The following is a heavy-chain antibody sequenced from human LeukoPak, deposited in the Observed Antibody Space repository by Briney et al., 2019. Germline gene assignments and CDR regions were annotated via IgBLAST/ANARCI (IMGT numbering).Heavy chain of an antibody. D-gene: IGHD2-2*01. V-gene: IGHV4-39*01. Sequence: SETLSLTCTVSGGSTTSNYYWGWIRQPPGKDLEWIGSIYYSGSTYYNPSLKSRVTMSVDTSKNQFSLKLSSVTAADTAMYNCASYCSSTSCPHRRAFDIWGQGTMVTVSS. CDR1: GGSTTSNYY. J-gene: IGHJ3*02. CDR2: IYYSGST. CDR3: ASYCSSTSCPHRRAFDI.